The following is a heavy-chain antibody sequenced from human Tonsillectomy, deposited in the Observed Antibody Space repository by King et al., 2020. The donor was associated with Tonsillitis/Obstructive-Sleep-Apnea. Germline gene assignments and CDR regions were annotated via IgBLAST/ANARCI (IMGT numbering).Heavy chain of an antibody. J-gene: IGHJ4*02. V-gene: IGHV3-20*04. CDR2: INWNGDNT. Sequence: VQLVESGGGVVWPGGSLRLSCAASGFTFEDFGMSWVRHAPGKGLEWVSGINWNGDNTRYADSVKGRFTISRDNAKNSLYLQMSSLRAEDTAFYYCARNYGDPEYWGQGTLVTVSS. CDR1: GFTFEDFG. D-gene: IGHD4-17*01. CDR3: ARNYGDPEY.